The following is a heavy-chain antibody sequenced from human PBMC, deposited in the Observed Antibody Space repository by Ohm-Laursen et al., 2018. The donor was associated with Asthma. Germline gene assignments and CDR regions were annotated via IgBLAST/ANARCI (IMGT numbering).Heavy chain of an antibody. D-gene: IGHD3-22*01. CDR2: IIPIFGTA. J-gene: IGHJ5*02. CDR1: GGTFSSYA. CDR3: ARGDYYDSSGYYLNWFDP. Sequence: SSVKVSCNASGGTFSSYAISWVRQAPGQGLEWMGGIIPIFGTANYAQKFQGRVTITADESTSTAYMELSSLRSEDTAVYYCARGDYYDSSGYYLNWFDPWGQGTLVTVSS. V-gene: IGHV1-69*01.